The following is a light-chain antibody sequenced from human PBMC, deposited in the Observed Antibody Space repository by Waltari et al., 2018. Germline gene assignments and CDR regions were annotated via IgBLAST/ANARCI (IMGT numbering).Light chain of an antibody. CDR1: SSVVGSYNL. CDR2: EVS. CDR3: CSYAGRV. Sequence: QSALTQPASVSGSPGQSITISCTGTSSVVGSYNLVSWYQQHPGKAPNLMIYEVSKRPSGVSNRFSGSKSGNTASLTISGLQAEDEADYYCCSYAGRVFGGGTKLTVL. V-gene: IGLV2-23*02. J-gene: IGLJ3*02.